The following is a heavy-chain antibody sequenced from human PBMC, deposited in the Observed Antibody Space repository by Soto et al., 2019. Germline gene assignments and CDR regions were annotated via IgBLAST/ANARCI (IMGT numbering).Heavy chain of an antibody. V-gene: IGHV3-23*01. CDR2: ISGSGGST. CDR3: AKDSTVSPFGVVISAVDY. D-gene: IGHD3-3*01. CDR1: GFTFSSYA. J-gene: IGHJ4*02. Sequence: GGSLRLSCAASGFTFSSYAMSWVRQAPGKGLEWVSAISGSGGSTYYADSVKGRFTISRDNSKNTLYLQMNSLRAEDTAVYYCAKDSTVSPFGVVISAVDYWGQGTLVTVSS.